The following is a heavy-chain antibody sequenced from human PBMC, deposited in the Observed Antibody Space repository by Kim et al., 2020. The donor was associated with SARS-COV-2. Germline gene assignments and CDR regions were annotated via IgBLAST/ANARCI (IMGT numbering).Heavy chain of an antibody. CDR3: AEAAPNSSGYYY. V-gene: IGHV3-23*01. J-gene: IGHJ4*01. Sequence: YYAEPAKGRLTNSRDNSKNTLYRQMNRLRDEDTAVYYCAEAAPNSSGYYYWGQGTLVTVSS. D-gene: IGHD3-22*01.